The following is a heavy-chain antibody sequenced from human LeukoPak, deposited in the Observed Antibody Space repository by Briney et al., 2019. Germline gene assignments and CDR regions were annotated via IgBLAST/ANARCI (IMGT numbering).Heavy chain of an antibody. D-gene: IGHD3-22*01. CDR3: ARVVIRLHYYYYGMDV. V-gene: IGHV5-51*01. Sequence: GESLKISCKGSGYSFTSYWIGWVRQMPGKGLEWMGIIYPGDSDTRYSPSFQGQVTISADKSISTAYLQWSSLKASDTAMYYCARVVIRLHYYYYGMDVWGQGTTVTVSS. CDR1: GYSFTSYW. CDR2: IYPGDSDT. J-gene: IGHJ6*02.